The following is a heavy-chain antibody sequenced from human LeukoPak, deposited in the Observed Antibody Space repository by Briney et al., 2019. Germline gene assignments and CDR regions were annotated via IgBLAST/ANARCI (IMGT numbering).Heavy chain of an antibody. D-gene: IGHD2-2*01. J-gene: IGHJ4*02. CDR1: GGSISSCSYY. CDR2: SYYSGST. V-gene: IGHV4-39*07. Sequence: TPSETLSLTCSVSGGSISSCSYYWGWIRQPPGKGLEWFGGSYYSGSTYYHPSLKSRVTISVDTSKNPFSLTLSSVTAADTAVYYCARVMAPYCSSTSCTLLDYWGQGTLVTVSS. CDR3: ARVMAPYCSSTSCTLLDY.